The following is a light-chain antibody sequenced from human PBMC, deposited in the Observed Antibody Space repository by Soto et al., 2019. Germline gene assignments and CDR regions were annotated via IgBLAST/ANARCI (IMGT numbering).Light chain of an antibody. Sequence: QSVLTQPPSASGSPGQSVTISCTGTSSDVGAYNSVSWYQQHPGKAPQLMIYEVSKRPSGVPDRFSGSESGNTASLTVSGLQPVFVADHYCSLYVGIYMPVFARRTQVTL. CDR1: SSDVGAYNS. CDR3: SLYVGIYMPV. CDR2: EVS. V-gene: IGLV2-8*01. J-gene: IGLJ1*01.